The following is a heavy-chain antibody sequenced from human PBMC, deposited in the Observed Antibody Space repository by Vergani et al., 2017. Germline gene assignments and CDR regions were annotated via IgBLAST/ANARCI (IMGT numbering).Heavy chain of an antibody. Sequence: QGQLVQSGTEVKKPGASVKISCTASGYPFSGYYVHWVRQVPNQGLEWMGWINPLNGVTSYAQIFQGRVTLTRDTTIMTAYMELSGIRSNDTAVYFCGXGRFGTANAPLGYWGQGSLVIVSS. CDR1: GYPFSGYY. CDR3: GXGRFGTANAPLGY. D-gene: IGHD1-26*01. J-gene: IGHJ4*02. CDR2: INPLNGVT. V-gene: IGHV1-2*02.